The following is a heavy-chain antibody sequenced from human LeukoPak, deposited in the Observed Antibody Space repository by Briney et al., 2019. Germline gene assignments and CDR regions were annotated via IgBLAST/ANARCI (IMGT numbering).Heavy chain of an antibody. CDR1: GCTIRNYE. Sequence: PGGSLRLSCAASGCTIRNYEMNWVRQAPGKGLEWVSYMPNSDGTIYYADSVKGRFTMSRDNAKNSLYLQMNSLRGKDTAVYYGAREAIDAFDIWGQGTMVTVSS. CDR3: AREAIDAFDI. CDR2: MPNSDGTI. J-gene: IGHJ3*02. V-gene: IGHV3-48*03.